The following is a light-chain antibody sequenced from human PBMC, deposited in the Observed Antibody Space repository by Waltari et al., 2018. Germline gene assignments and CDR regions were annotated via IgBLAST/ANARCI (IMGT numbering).Light chain of an antibody. Sequence: QSALTQPRPVSGSPGQSVTISCTGTSSDIGGYNAVPWYQKYPGKAPKLLIYAVNQRPSGVPDRFSGSKSGNTASLTISGLQAEDEADYYCYSYAGSYTLYVFGTGTEVTVL. CDR2: AVN. J-gene: IGLJ1*01. CDR1: SSDIGGYNA. CDR3: YSYAGSYTLYV. V-gene: IGLV2-11*01.